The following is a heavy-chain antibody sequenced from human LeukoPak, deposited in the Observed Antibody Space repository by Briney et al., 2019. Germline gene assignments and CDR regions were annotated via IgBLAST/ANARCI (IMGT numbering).Heavy chain of an antibody. CDR2: ISYDGSEK. J-gene: IGHJ4*02. D-gene: IGHD3-16*01. Sequence: QPGRSLRLSCAASGFTFSIYGMYWVRQAPGKGLEWVAVISYDGSEKNHVDSVKGRFTISRDNSKNTLYPQMNSLRAEDTAVYYCAKGGDFDYWGQGTLVTVSS. V-gene: IGHV3-30*18. CDR3: AKGGDFDY. CDR1: GFTFSIYG.